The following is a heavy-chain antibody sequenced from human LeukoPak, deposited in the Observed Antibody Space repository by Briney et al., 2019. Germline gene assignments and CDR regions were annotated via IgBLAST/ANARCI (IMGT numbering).Heavy chain of an antibody. J-gene: IGHJ4*02. D-gene: IGHD1-26*01. Sequence: SETLSLTCTVSGGSISSYYWSWIRQPPGKGLEWIGYIYYSGSTNYNPSLKSRVTISVDTSKNQFSLKLSSVAAADTAVYYCARLRGVGATWDYWGQGTLVTVSS. CDR2: IYYSGST. CDR3: ARLRGVGATWDY. CDR1: GGSISSYY. V-gene: IGHV4-59*01.